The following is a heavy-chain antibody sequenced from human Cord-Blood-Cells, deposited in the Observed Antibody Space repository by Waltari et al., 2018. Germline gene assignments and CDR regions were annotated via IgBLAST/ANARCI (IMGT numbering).Heavy chain of an antibody. V-gene: IGHV4-34*01. CDR2: INHSGST. J-gene: IGHJ3*02. CDR3: ARGVPMVRGVTDAFDI. CDR1: GGSFSGYY. D-gene: IGHD3-10*01. Sequence: QVQLQQWGAGLLKPSETLSLTCAVYGGSFSGYYSSWIRQPPGKGLEWIGEINHSGSTNYNPSLKSRVTISVDTSKNQFSLKLSSVTAADTAVYYCARGVPMVRGVTDAFDIWGQGTMVTDSS.